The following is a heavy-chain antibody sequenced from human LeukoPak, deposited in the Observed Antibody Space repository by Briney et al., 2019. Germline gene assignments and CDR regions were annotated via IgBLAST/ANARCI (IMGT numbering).Heavy chain of an antibody. D-gene: IGHD3-16*01. Sequence: SETLSLTCTVSGGSISSYYWSWIQQPPGKGLEWIGYIYYSGSTNNNPSLKSRVTISVDTSKNQFSLKLSSVTAADTAVYYCARGRPGGIGNFDYWGQGTLVTVSS. J-gene: IGHJ4*02. CDR3: ARGRPGGIGNFDY. CDR2: IYYSGST. V-gene: IGHV4-59*01. CDR1: GGSISSYY.